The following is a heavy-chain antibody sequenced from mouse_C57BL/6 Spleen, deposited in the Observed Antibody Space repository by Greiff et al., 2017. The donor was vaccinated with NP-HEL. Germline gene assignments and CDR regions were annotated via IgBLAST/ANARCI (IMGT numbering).Heavy chain of an antibody. CDR3: ARSGDTTVVNYFDY. J-gene: IGHJ2*01. CDR2: INPNNGGT. D-gene: IGHD1-1*01. CDR1: GYTFTDYN. Sequence: VQLQQSGPELVKPGASVKIPCKASGYTFTDYNMDWVKQSHGKSLEWIGDINPNNGGTIYNQKFKGKATLTVDKSSSTAYMELRSLTSEDTAVYYCARSGDTTVVNYFDYWGQGTTLTVSS. V-gene: IGHV1-18*01.